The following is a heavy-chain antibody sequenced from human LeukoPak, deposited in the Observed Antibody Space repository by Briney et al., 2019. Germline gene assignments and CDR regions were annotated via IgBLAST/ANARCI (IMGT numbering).Heavy chain of an antibody. D-gene: IGHD7-27*01. CDR1: GFAFSGSW. CDR2: MNPDGSGK. J-gene: IGHJ4*02. Sequence: GGSPRLSCVASGFAFSGSWMTWVRQAPGKGLEWVANMNPDGSGKYYVDSVKGRFTVSRDNAKNSVYLQMNSLRAEDTAVYYCGRDPAWGAIDYWGQGTLVTVSS. V-gene: IGHV3-7*01. CDR3: GRDPAWGAIDY.